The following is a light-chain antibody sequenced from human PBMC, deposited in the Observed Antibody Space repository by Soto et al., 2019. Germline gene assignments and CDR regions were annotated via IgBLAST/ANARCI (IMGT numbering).Light chain of an antibody. CDR1: NIGSKS. J-gene: IGLJ1*01. CDR3: QVWDVSSVHFV. Sequence: SYELTQPPSVSVAPGQTDRITCGGINIGSKSVHWYRQKPGQAPVLVVYDEPDRPSGIPERFSGSNSGNTAALTXRRVEAGDEADYFCQVWDVSSVHFVFGTGTKVTVL. V-gene: IGLV3-21*02. CDR2: DEP.